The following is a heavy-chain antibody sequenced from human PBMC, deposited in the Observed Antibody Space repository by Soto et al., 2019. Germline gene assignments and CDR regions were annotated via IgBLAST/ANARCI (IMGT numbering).Heavy chain of an antibody. J-gene: IGHJ3*02. CDR3: ARGLRQDIVVVVAATRPGAFDI. D-gene: IGHD2-15*01. Sequence: ASVKVSCKASGYTFTGYYMHWVRQAPGQGLEWMGWINPNSGGTNYAQKFQGWVTMTRDTSISTAYMELSRLGSDDTAVYYCARGLRQDIVVVVAATRPGAFDIWGQGTMVTVSS. CDR1: GYTFTGYY. CDR2: INPNSGGT. V-gene: IGHV1-2*04.